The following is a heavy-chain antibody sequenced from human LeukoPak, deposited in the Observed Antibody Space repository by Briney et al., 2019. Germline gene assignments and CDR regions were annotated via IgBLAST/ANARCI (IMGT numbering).Heavy chain of an antibody. CDR1: GFTFRIYG. CDR2: ISDDGDDQ. CDR3: AKDLANYGDYGDY. D-gene: IGHD4-17*01. Sequence: PGKSLRLSCAASGFTFRIYGMHWVRQAPGKGLEWVAFISDDGDDQYYIDSVKGRFTISRDNSKNTLYLQMSSLRADDTAVYYCAKDLANYGDYGDYWGQGTLVTVSS. J-gene: IGHJ4*02. V-gene: IGHV3-30*18.